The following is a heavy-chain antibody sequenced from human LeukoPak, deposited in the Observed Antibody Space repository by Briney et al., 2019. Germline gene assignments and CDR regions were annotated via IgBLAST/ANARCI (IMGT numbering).Heavy chain of an antibody. CDR2: IKHDGSEK. Sequence: GGSLRLSCAASGFTFGDYWMSWVRQAPGKGLEWVANIKHDGSEKYYVDSVKGRLTISRDNAKNSLYLQMNSLRAEDMALYYCAKDIGGIAVAGNDYWGQGTLVTVSS. CDR1: GFTFGDYW. CDR3: AKDIGGIAVAGNDY. D-gene: IGHD6-19*01. V-gene: IGHV3-7*03. J-gene: IGHJ4*02.